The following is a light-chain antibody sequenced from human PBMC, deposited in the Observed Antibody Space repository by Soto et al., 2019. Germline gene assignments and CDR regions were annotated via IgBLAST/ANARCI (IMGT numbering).Light chain of an antibody. CDR3: QSYDSSLINSV. Sequence: QSGLTQPPSVSGAPGERVTIYCIGSTSNIGAGYDVHWYQQFPGRVPKLLIHGNTNRPSGVPDRFSGSTSGTSASLAITGLQAEDEADYYCQSYDSSLINSVFGGGTKLTVL. CDR1: TSNIGAGYD. CDR2: GNT. J-gene: IGLJ3*02. V-gene: IGLV1-40*01.